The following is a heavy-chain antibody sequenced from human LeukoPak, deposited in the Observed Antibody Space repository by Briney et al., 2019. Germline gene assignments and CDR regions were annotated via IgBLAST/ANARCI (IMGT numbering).Heavy chain of an antibody. J-gene: IGHJ3*02. V-gene: IGHV4-34*01. CDR1: GGSFSGYY. CDR2: INHSGST. Sequence: SETLSLTCAVYGGSFSGYYWSWIRQPPGKGLEWIGEINHSGSTNYNPSLKSRVTISVDTSKNQFSLKLSSVTAADTAVYYCARGGYSYNDAFDIWGQGTMVTVSS. CDR3: ARGGYSYNDAFDI. D-gene: IGHD5-18*01.